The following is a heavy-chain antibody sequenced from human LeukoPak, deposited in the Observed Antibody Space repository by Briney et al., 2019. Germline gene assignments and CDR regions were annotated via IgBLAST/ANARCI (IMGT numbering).Heavy chain of an antibody. CDR2: IYYSGST. V-gene: IGHV4-59*08. CDR3: ARRGYSYGSFDY. Sequence: KPSETLSLTCTVSGGSISRYYWIWIRQPPGRGGEGIGYIYYSGSTNYNPSLKSRVTISVDTSKNQFSLKLSSVTAADTAVYYCARRGYSYGSFDYWGQGTLVTVSS. J-gene: IGHJ4*02. CDR1: GGSISRYY. D-gene: IGHD5-18*01.